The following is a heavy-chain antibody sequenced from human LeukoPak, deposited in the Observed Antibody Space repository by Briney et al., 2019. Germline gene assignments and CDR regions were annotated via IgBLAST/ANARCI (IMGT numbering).Heavy chain of an antibody. D-gene: IGHD6-13*01. CDR2: IYYTGST. CDR1: GGSISGYY. J-gene: IGHJ4*02. V-gene: IGHV4-59*03. Sequence: SETLSLTCTVSGGSISGYYWSWIRQPPGKGLEWIGYIYYTGSTNYNPSLKSRVTISVDTSKNQFSLKLSSVTAADTAVYYCAKYLAATGESHLGYWGQGTLVTVSS. CDR3: AKYLAATGESHLGY.